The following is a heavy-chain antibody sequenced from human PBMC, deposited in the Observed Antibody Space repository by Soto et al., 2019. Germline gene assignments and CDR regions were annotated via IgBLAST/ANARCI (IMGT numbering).Heavy chain of an antibody. CDR2: ISSSSSYI. D-gene: IGHD3-9*01. Sequence: GSLRLSCAASGFTFSSYSMNWVRQAPGKRLEWVSSISSSSSYIYYADSVKGRFTISRDNAKNSLYLQMNSLRAEDTAVYYCASGLRYFDWSTYYFDYWGQGTLVTVSS. CDR1: GFTFSSYS. CDR3: ASGLRYFDWSTYYFDY. J-gene: IGHJ4*02. V-gene: IGHV3-21*01.